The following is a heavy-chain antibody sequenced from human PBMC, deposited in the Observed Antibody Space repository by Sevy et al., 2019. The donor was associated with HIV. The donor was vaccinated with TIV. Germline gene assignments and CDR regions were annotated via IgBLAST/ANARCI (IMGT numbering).Heavy chain of an antibody. Sequence: GGSLRLSCAVSGFTFSNYGMHWVRQAPGKGLEWVAVIWNDGSNKYYADSVKGRFTISRDNSKNTVYLQMNSLRVEDTAVYFCARGGDFNDRSAKRDFDYWGQGTLVTVSS. CDR3: ARGGDFNDRSAKRDFDY. V-gene: IGHV3-33*01. CDR2: IWNDGSNK. CDR1: GFTFSNYG. J-gene: IGHJ4*02. D-gene: IGHD3-22*01.